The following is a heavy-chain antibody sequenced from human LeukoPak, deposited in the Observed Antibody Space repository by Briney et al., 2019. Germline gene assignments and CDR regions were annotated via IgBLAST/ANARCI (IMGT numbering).Heavy chain of an antibody. J-gene: IGHJ4*02. CDR1: GYSFTNYW. D-gene: IGHD3-10*01. CDR2: IYPGDPDT. V-gene: IGHV5-51*01. Sequence: GESLKISCKGSGYSFTNYWIGWVRQMPGKGLEWMGIIYPGDPDTRYSPSFQGQVTISADKSITTAYLQWSSLKASDTAVYYCAMNFASGSYGPFDYWGQGTLVTVPS. CDR3: AMNFASGSYGPFDY.